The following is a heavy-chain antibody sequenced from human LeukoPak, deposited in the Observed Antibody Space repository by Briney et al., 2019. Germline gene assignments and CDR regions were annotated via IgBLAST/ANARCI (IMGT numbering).Heavy chain of an antibody. V-gene: IGHV3-11*04. CDR3: ATPRYSSASYSVY. D-gene: IGHD6-19*01. CDR1: GFTFSDDY. CDR2: SSSGGSAI. Sequence: GGSLTLSCAASGFTFSDDYTSWIRQAPGEGRGWVSYSSSGGSAIYYADSGKGRLTIPRDNAKNSVYLQMNSLRAEEPAVYYCATPRYSSASYSVYWGQGTLVSVSS. J-gene: IGHJ4*02.